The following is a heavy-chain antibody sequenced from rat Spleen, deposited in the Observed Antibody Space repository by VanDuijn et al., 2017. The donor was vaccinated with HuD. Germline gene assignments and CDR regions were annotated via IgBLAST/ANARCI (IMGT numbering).Heavy chain of an antibody. D-gene: IGHD1-2*01. CDR1: GFSLSNYG. J-gene: IGHJ3*01. V-gene: IGHV2-13*01. Sequence: QVQLKESGPGLVQPSQTLSLTCTVSGFSLSNYGVIWVRQPPGKGLEWMGVIWGKGNTNYNSALKSRLSISRDTSKSQIYLKMNSLQTEDTATYFCARADVAGLSTDGIWGQGTLVTVSS. CDR3: ARADVAGLSTDGI. CDR2: IWGKGNT.